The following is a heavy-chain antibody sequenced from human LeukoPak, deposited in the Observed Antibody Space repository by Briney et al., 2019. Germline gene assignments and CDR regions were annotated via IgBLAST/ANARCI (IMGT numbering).Heavy chain of an antibody. CDR2: ISTRRDAK. D-gene: IGHD1-7*01. Sequence: GPLRLSCAASGLTFSSYGMSWVRQAPGKGLEWVSVISTRRDAKYYADSVKGRFTVSRDNSKNTLYLQMNSLSAEDTAVYYCAKLRLTGTTDFFDYWGQGTLVTVSS. CDR3: AKLRLTGTTDFFDY. J-gene: IGHJ4*02. CDR1: GLTFSSYG. V-gene: IGHV3-23*01.